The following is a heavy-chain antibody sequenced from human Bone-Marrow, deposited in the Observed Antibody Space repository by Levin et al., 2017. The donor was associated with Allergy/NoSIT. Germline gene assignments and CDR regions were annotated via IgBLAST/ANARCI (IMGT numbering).Heavy chain of an antibody. CDR3: AKDHPSTGWPAFEY. CDR2: ITNNNGKT. V-gene: IGHV3-23*01. CDR1: GFTISSFA. Sequence: GGSLRLSCAASGFTISSFAMSWVRQAPGKGLEWVSAITNNNGKTYYADSVMGRFTISRDSSKNTLYLEMNSLRAEDTAVYYCAKDHPSTGWPAFEYWGQGTLVTVSS. D-gene: IGHD6-19*01. J-gene: IGHJ4*02.